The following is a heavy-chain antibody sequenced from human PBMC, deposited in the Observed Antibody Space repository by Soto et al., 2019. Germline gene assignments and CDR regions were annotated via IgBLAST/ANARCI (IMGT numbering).Heavy chain of an antibody. J-gene: IGHJ1*01. CDR3: AREGPPIRAHNPPEYFQH. Sequence: QLQLQESGPGLVKPSETLSLTCTVSGDSISTRSNYWAWIRQPPGKALEWIGSIYYTGGTYYNPSLKSRVSLFPNTSKNQFSLNLNSVTAADTAVYYCAREGPPIRAHNPPEYFQHWGQGTPATVSS. CDR2: IYYTGGT. V-gene: IGHV4-39*02. CDR1: GDSISTRSNY.